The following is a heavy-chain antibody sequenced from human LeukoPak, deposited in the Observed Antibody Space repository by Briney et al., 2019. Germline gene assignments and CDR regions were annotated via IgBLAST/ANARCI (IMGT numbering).Heavy chain of an antibody. D-gene: IGHD5-24*01. CDR3: TRQRMVATSPPFDY. Sequence: GGTLRLSCAASGFTFSGSAMHWVRQAPGKGLEWVGRIRSKANTYATASPATVESRFTNSREDSKTTAQRPMNSLKTEDTAVYYCTRQRMVATSPPFDYWGQGTLVTVSS. J-gene: IGHJ4*02. CDR1: GFTFSGSA. V-gene: IGHV3-73*01. CDR2: IRSKANTYAT.